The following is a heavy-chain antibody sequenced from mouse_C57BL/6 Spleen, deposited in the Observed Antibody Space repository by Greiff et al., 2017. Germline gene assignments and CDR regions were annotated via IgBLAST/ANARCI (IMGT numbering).Heavy chain of an antibody. CDR3: ARSITTVVAKGGYFDV. CDR1: GYAFSSYW. CDR2: IYPGDGDT. V-gene: IGHV1-80*01. D-gene: IGHD1-1*01. J-gene: IGHJ1*03. Sequence: VQLQQSGAELVKPGASVKISCKASGYAFSSYWMNWVKQRPGKGLEWIGQIYPGDGDTNYNGKFKGKATLTADKSSSTAYMQLSSLTSEDSAVYFCARSITTVVAKGGYFDVWGTGTTVTVSS.